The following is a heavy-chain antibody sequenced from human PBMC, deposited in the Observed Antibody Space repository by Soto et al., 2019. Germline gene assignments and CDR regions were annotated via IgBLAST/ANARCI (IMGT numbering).Heavy chain of an antibody. J-gene: IGHJ4*02. V-gene: IGHV4-59*01. D-gene: IGHD6-6*01. CDR1: GGSISSYY. CDR3: AREGGRGGGYSSS. CDR2: IYYSGST. Sequence: LSLTCTVSGGSISSYYWSWIRQPPGKGLEWIGYIYYSGSTNYNPSLKSRVTISVDTSKNQFSLKLSSVTAADTAVYYCAREGGRGGGYSSSWGQGTLVTVSS.